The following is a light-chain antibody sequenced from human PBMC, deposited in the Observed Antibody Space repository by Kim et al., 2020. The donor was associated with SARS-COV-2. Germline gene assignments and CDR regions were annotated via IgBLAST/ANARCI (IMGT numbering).Light chain of an antibody. CDR1: RGHSSYA. V-gene: IGLV4-69*01. J-gene: IGLJ3*02. CDR3: QTWGTGIV. CDR2: LNSDGSH. Sequence: GASVKLTCTLSRGHSSYAIAWHQQQPEKGPRYLMKLNSDGSHSKGDGIPDRFSGASSGAERYLNISSLQSEDEADYYCQTWGTGIVFGGGTQLTVL.